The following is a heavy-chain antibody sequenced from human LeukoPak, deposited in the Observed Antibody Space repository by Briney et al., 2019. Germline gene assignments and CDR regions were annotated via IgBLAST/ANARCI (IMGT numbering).Heavy chain of an antibody. CDR2: INPSGGST. D-gene: IGHD4-17*01. Sequence: ASVKVSCKASGYTFTSYYMHWVRQAPGQGLEWMGRINPSGGSTSYAQKFQGRVTMTRDTSTSTVYMELSSLRSEDTAVYYCAKDRGWQYADYETVAVEHWGQGTLVTVSS. V-gene: IGHV1-46*01. CDR3: AKDRGWQYADYETVAVEH. J-gene: IGHJ4*02. CDR1: GYTFTSYY.